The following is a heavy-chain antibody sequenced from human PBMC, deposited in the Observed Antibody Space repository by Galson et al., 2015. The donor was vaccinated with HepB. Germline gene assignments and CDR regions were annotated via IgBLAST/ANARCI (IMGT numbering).Heavy chain of an antibody. D-gene: IGHD3-16*01. J-gene: IGHJ4*02. CDR3: ARAPKGWGPSDY. CDR2: INWDGVLI. CDR1: GFTFDDYA. Sequence: SLRLSCAASGFTFDDYAIHWVRQVPGKGLEWVSGINWDGVLINYPDSVNGRFTFSRDNVKNCLYLQMNDLRPEDTALYFCARAPKGWGPSDYWGQGTLVTVSS. V-gene: IGHV3-9*01.